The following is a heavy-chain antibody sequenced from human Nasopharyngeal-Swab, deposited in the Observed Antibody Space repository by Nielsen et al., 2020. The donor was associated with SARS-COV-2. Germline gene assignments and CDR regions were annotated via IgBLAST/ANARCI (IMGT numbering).Heavy chain of an antibody. D-gene: IGHD1-26*01. J-gene: IGHJ4*02. CDR3: GRRAFSASYFYFDY. Sequence: GESLKISCKGSGYIFTSYWIGWVRQMPGKGLEWMGIIYPADSDSRYSLSFQGQVSISVDKSISTAYLQWNTLKASDTAIYYCGRRAFSASYFYFDYWGPGTLVTVSS. CDR2: IYPADSDS. CDR1: GYIFTSYW. V-gene: IGHV5-51*01.